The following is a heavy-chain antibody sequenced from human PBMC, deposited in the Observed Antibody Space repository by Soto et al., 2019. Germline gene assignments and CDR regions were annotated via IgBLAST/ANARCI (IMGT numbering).Heavy chain of an antibody. D-gene: IGHD4-17*01. J-gene: IGHJ2*01. Sequence: QVQLVESGGGVVQPGRSLRLSCAASGFTFSSYGMHWVRQAPGKGLEWVAVISYDGSNKYYADSVKGRFTISRDNSKNTLYLQMTSLRAEDTAVYYCAKSPHYGGNVRYWYFDLWGRGTLVTVSS. CDR1: GFTFSSYG. CDR2: ISYDGSNK. V-gene: IGHV3-30*18. CDR3: AKSPHYGGNVRYWYFDL.